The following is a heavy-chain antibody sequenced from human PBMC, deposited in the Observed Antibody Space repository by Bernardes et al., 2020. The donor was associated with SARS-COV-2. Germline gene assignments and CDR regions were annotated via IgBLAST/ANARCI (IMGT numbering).Heavy chain of an antibody. CDR2: IIPIFGTA. CDR1: GGTFSSYA. J-gene: IGHJ6*02. Sequence: SVKVSCKASGGTFSSYAISWVRQAPGQGLEWMGRIIPIFGTANYAQKFQGRVTITADESTSTAYMELSSLRSEDTAVYYCARVGYSYGFYYYYGMDVWGQGTTVTVSS. D-gene: IGHD5-18*01. V-gene: IGHV1-69*13. CDR3: ARVGYSYGFYYYYGMDV.